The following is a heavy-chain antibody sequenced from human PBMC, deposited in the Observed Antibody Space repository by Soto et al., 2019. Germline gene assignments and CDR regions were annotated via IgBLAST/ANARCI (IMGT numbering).Heavy chain of an antibody. CDR2: INAGNGNT. CDR1: GYTFTSYA. J-gene: IGHJ4*01. V-gene: IGHV1-3*01. CDR3: ARDKSLGKPAAKFDY. D-gene: IGHD2-2*01. Sequence: ASVKVSCKASGYTFTSYAMHWVRQAPGQRLEWMGWINAGNGNTKYSQKFQGRVTITRDTSASTAYMELSSLRSEDTAVYYCARDKSLGKPAAKFDYWGQEPWSPSPQ.